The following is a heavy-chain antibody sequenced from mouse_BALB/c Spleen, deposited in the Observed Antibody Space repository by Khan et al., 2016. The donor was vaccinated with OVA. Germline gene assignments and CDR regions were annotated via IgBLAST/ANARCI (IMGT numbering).Heavy chain of an antibody. Sequence: QVQLQQPGAELVKPGTSVKISCKASGYTFTSYFLYCVTQTPRQGLACLPGINPPNGDSNFTETSTSKATLTVDRSSSTAYMQLGILTSEDSAVNYCVRSGYANPFAYWGQGTLVTVSA. CDR3: VRSGYANPFAY. D-gene: IGHD3-1*01. V-gene: IGHV1S81*02. CDR1: GYTFTSYF. J-gene: IGHJ3*01. CDR2: INPPNGDS.